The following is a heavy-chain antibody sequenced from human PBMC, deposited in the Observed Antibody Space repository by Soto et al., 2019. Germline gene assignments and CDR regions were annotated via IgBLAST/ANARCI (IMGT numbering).Heavy chain of an antibody. J-gene: IGHJ4*02. CDR1: GYTFTSSD. D-gene: IGHD2-15*01. CDR2: MNPNSGST. Sequence: QVQLVQSGAEVKKTGASVKVSCKASGYTFTSSDINWVGQATGQGLEWMGWMNPNSGSTGYAQKFQGRVTLTRNTSISTAYMELSSLRSEDTAVDYCARKKVDASDYWGQGTLVTVSS. V-gene: IGHV1-8*01. CDR3: ARKKVDASDY.